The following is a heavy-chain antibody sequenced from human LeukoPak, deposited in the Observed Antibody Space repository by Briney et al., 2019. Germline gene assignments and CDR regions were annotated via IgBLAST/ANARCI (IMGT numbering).Heavy chain of an antibody. CDR1: GFTFSSYV. CDR2: ISGSGSST. D-gene: IGHD6-13*01. J-gene: IGHJ4*02. CDR3: AKDGSSSWSPLNFDY. V-gene: IGHV3-23*01. Sequence: GGSLRLSCAASGFTFSSYVMSWVRQAPGKGLEWVSAISGSGSSTYYADSVQGRFTVSRDNSKNTLYLQMNSLRAEDMAVYYCAKDGSSSWSPLNFDYWGRGTLVTVSS.